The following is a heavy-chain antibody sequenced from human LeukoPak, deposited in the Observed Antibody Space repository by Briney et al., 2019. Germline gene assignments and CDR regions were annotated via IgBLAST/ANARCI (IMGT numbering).Heavy chain of an antibody. CDR3: ARDPHCSSTNCPFDY. CDR1: GGSISSSDW. Sequence: SETLSLTCAVSGGSISSSDWWSWVRQPPGRALEWIGYIYRSENPSYNPSLKGRVTMSADKSKNQFSLRLSSVTAADTAVYYCARDPHCSSTNCPFDYWGQGTLVIVSS. J-gene: IGHJ4*02. D-gene: IGHD2-2*01. V-gene: IGHV4-4*02. CDR2: IYRSENP.